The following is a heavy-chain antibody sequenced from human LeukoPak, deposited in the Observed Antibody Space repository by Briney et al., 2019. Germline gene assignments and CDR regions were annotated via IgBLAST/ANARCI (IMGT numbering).Heavy chain of an antibody. CDR2: IKKDGSEK. CDR1: GFTFSSYW. Sequence: GGSLRLSCAASGFTFSSYWMSWVRQAPGKGLEWVANIKKDGSEKYYVDSVKGRFTISRDNAKKSLYLQVNSLRSDDTAVYYCARVLYCSGGSCYLTPLDYWGQGTLVTVSS. CDR3: ARVLYCSGGSCYLTPLDY. J-gene: IGHJ4*02. D-gene: IGHD2-15*01. V-gene: IGHV3-7*03.